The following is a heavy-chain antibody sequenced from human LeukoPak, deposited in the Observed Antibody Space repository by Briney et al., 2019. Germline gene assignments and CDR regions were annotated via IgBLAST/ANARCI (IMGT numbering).Heavy chain of an antibody. CDR3: AGDWPDHDDNYGVH. CDR1: GFTFSNYW. Sequence: GGSLRLSCAASGFTFSNYWMAWVRQAPGKGLEWVANIKEDGSDKYYVASVKGRFTISRDNANNLLYLQMDSLRAEDTAVYYCAGDWPDHDDNYGVHSGQGTLVTVSS. CDR2: IKEDGSDK. V-gene: IGHV3-7*01. J-gene: IGHJ4*02. D-gene: IGHD4-17*01.